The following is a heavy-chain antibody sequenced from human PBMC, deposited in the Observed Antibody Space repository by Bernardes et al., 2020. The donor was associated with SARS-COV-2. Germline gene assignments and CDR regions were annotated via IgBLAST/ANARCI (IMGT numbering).Heavy chain of an antibody. Sequence: GGSLRLSCVASEFTFSMFAMNWVRQAPGKGLERVAGISGTGDSTYYAESVKGRFTISRDNSRNTLYLQMNSLRVDDTAVYFCARGGSYFYFDSWGPGT. CDR2: ISGTGDST. CDR1: EFTFSMFA. CDR3: ARGGSYFYFDS. V-gene: IGHV3-23*01. D-gene: IGHD3-16*01. J-gene: IGHJ4*02.